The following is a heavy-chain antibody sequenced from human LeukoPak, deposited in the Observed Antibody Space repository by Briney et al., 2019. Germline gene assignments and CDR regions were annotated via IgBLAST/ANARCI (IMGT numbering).Heavy chain of an antibody. CDR3: ASLRKYSGYDFDY. CDR2: IYYSGST. CDR1: GISISSYY. D-gene: IGHD5-12*01. J-gene: IGHJ4*02. Sequence: SETLSLTCTVSGISISSYYRSWIRQPPGKGLEWIGYIYYSGSTNYNPSLKSRVTISVDTSKNQFSLKLSSVTAADTAVYYCASLRKYSGYDFDYWGQGTLVTVSS. V-gene: IGHV4-59*01.